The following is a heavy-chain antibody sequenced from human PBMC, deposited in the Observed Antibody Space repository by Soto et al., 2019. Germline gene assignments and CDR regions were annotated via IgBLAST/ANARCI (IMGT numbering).Heavy chain of an antibody. V-gene: IGHV1-3*01. CDR3: AREVAAPGTTFDY. CDR1: GFAFTTYS. J-gene: IGHJ4*02. D-gene: IGHD6-13*01. CDR2: INGGNGNI. Sequence: WASVKVSCKASGFAFTTYSLHWVRQAPGQRLEWMAWINGGNGNIEYSQKLQNRVTITRETSASTVYMELSSLRSEDTAVYYCAREVAAPGTTFDYWGQGALVTVSS.